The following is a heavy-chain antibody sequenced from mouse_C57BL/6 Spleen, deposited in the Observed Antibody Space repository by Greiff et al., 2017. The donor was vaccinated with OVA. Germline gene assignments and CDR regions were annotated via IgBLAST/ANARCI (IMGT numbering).Heavy chain of an antibody. D-gene: IGHD4-1*01. J-gene: IGHJ2*01. V-gene: IGHV1-82*01. CDR3: ARETGTYFDY. CDR1: GYAFSSSW. Sequence: QVQLQQSGPELVKPGASVKISCKASGYAFSSSWMNWVKQRPGQGLEWIGRIYPGDGDTNYNGKFKGKATLTADKSSSTAYMQLSSLTSEDSAVYFCARETGTYFDYWGQGTTLTVSS. CDR2: IYPGDGDT.